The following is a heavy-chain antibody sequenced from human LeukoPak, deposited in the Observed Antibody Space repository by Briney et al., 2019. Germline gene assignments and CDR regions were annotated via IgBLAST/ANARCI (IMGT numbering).Heavy chain of an antibody. D-gene: IGHD7-27*01. Sequence: GGSLRLSCAASGFTFSSYAMSWVRQAPGKGLEWVSAISGSGGSTYYADSVKARFSISRDNSKNSLYLQMNSLRVEDTAMYYCTKTGGPWDWGQGTLVTVSS. CDR1: GFTFSSYA. CDR3: TKTGGPWD. CDR2: ISGSGGST. V-gene: IGHV3-23*01. J-gene: IGHJ4*02.